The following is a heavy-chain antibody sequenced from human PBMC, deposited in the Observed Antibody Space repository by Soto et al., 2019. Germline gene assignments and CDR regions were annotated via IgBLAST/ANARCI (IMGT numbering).Heavy chain of an antibody. J-gene: IGHJ5*02. CDR1: GFTFSDFY. CDR2: ISSSSSYI. Sequence: GGSLRLSCAVSGFTFSDFYMSWIRQAPGKGLEWVSSISSSSSYIYYADSVKGRFTISRDNAKNSLYLQMNSLRAEDTAVYYCARGLGSSWFFLWGPGTLVTVS. D-gene: IGHD6-13*01. CDR3: ARGLGSSWFFL. V-gene: IGHV3-11*06.